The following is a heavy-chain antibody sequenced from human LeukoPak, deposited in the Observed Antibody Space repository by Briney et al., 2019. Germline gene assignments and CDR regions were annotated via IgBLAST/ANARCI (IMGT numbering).Heavy chain of an antibody. J-gene: IGHJ3*02. CDR1: GFTFNHYA. Sequence: GGSLRLSCVASGFTFNHYAMTWVRQAPGKGLEWVSVISGSGSRTDYADSLKGRFTISRDNSKNTLYLQMNSLRAEDTAVYYCAKSTYSFSPFDIWGQGTMVTVSS. CDR3: AKSTYSFSPFDI. D-gene: IGHD5-18*01. CDR2: ISGSGSRT. V-gene: IGHV3-23*01.